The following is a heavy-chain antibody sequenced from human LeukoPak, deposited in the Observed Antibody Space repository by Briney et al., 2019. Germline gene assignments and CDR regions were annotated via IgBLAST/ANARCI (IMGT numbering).Heavy chain of an antibody. D-gene: IGHD2-2*01. J-gene: IGHJ4*02. CDR1: GGSISSYY. V-gene: IGHV4-59*01. Sequence: NASETLSLTCTVSGGSISSYYWSWIRQPPGKGLEWIGYIYYSGSTNYNPSLKSRVTISVDTSKNQFSLKLSSVTAADTAVYYCASLDCSSTSCYFDYWGQGTLVTVSS. CDR3: ASLDCSSTSCYFDY. CDR2: IYYSGST.